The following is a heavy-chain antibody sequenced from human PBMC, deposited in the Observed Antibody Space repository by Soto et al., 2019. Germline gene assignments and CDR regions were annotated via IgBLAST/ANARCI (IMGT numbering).Heavy chain of an antibody. Sequence: ASVKVSCKASGGTFSSYAISWVRQAPGQGLEWMGGIIPIFGTANYAQKFQGRVTITADESTSTAYMELSSLRSEDTAVYYCARGSRVGIYYYYGMDVWGQGTTVTVSS. V-gene: IGHV1-69*13. J-gene: IGHJ6*02. CDR2: IIPIFGTA. CDR3: ARGSRVGIYYYYGMDV. D-gene: IGHD2-15*01. CDR1: GGTFSSYA.